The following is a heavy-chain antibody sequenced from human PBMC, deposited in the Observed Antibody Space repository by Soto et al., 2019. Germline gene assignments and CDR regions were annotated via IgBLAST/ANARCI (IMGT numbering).Heavy chain of an antibody. V-gene: IGHV4-59*01. J-gene: IGHJ5*02. CDR2: IYYSGST. D-gene: IGHD2-21*02. CDR3: ARGSDYWFDP. Sequence: PSETLSLTCTVSGGSISSYYWSWIRQPPGKGLEWIGYIYYSGSTNYNPSLKSRVTISVDTSKNQFSLKLSSVTAADTAVYYCARGSDYWFDPWGQGTQVTVSS. CDR1: GGSISSYY.